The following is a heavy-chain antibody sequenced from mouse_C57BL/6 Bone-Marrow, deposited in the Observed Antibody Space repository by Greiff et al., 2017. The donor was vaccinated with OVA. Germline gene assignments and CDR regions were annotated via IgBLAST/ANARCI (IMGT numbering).Heavy chain of an antibody. Sequence: VQLQQSGAELARPGASVKLSCKASGYTFTSYGISWVKQRTGQGLEWIGEIYPRSGNTYYNEKFKGKATLTADKSSSTAYMELRSLTSEDSAVYFCARPLRSRGVCWYFEVWGTGTTVTVSS. V-gene: IGHV1-81*01. D-gene: IGHD1-1*01. CDR3: ARPLRSRGVCWYFEV. CDR1: GYTFTSYG. J-gene: IGHJ1*03. CDR2: IYPRSGNT.